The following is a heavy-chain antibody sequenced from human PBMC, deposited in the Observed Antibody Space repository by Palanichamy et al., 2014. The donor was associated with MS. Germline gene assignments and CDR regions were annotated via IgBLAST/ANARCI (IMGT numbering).Heavy chain of an antibody. Sequence: EVQLVQSGAEVKKPGESLKISCKGSGYSFTNYWIGWVRQMPGKGLEWMGIIYPGDSDAKYSPSFQGQVTISADRSISTAFLQWSSLKASDTAIYYCASATAGASGFDCWGQGTLVTISS. V-gene: IGHV5-51*01. CDR2: IYPGDSDA. CDR1: GYSFTNYW. J-gene: IGHJ4*02. CDR3: ASATAGASGFDC. D-gene: IGHD1-26*01.